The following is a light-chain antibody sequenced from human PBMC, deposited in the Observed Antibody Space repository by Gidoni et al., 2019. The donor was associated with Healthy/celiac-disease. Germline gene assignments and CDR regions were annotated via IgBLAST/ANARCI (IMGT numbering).Light chain of an antibody. CDR3: QQSDSTPRT. Sequence: IQTTQPPSCLSASVGDRVTITCRASQSISNYLNRYQQKPGKAPKLLIYDASNLQSGVPSRFSGSGSGTDFTLTISSLQPEDFATYYCQQSDSTPRTFGGGTKVEIK. V-gene: IGKV1-39*01. CDR1: QSISNY. J-gene: IGKJ4*02. CDR2: DAS.